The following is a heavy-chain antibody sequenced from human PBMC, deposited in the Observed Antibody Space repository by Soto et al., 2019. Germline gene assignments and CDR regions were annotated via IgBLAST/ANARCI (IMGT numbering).Heavy chain of an antibody. Sequence: SETLSLTCTVSGGSISSYYWSWIRQPPRKELEKIGYIYYSGSTNYNPSLKSRVTISVDTSKNQFSLKLSSVTAADTAVYYCARGIYYDSSGYYYYGMDVWGQGTTVTVSS. CDR2: IYYSGST. CDR1: GGSISSYY. V-gene: IGHV4-59*01. D-gene: IGHD3-22*01. CDR3: ARGIYYDSSGYYYYGMDV. J-gene: IGHJ6*02.